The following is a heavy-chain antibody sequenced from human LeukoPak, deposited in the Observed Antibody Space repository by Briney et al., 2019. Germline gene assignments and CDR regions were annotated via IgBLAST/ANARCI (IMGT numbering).Heavy chain of an antibody. J-gene: IGHJ5*02. CDR3: ARRWFGELLSFRHNWFDP. CDR1: GDSISSSSYY. V-gene: IGHV4-39*01. Sequence: SETLSLTCTVSGDSISSSSYYWGWIRQPPGKGLEWIGSIYYSGSTYYNPSLKSRVTISVDTSKNQFSLKLSSVTAADTAVYYCARRWFGELLSFRHNWFDPWGQGTLVTVSS. D-gene: IGHD3-10*01. CDR2: IYYSGST.